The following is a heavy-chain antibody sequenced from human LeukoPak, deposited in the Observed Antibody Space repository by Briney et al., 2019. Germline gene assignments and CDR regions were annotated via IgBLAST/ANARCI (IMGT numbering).Heavy chain of an antibody. CDR3: ARDLTAMVDFDY. J-gene: IGHJ4*02. D-gene: IGHD5-18*01. V-gene: IGHV3-11*04. CDR1: GFTFSSYW. CDR2: ISSSGSTI. Sequence: PGGSLRLSCAASGFTFSSYWLSWIRQAPGKGLEWVSYISSSGSTIYYADSVKGRFTISRDNAKNSLYLQMNSLRAEDTAVYYCARDLTAMVDFDYWGQGTLVTVSS.